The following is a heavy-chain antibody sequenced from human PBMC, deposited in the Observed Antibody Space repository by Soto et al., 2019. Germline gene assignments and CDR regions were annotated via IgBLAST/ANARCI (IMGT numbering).Heavy chain of an antibody. CDR3: ARDQRTFDY. V-gene: IGHV3-7*03. J-gene: IGHJ4*02. CDR1: GFTFSSYR. CDR2: IKQDGSEK. D-gene: IGHD6-25*01. Sequence: EVQLVESGGGLVQPGGSLRLSCAASGFTFSSYRMSWVRQAPGKGLEWVANIKQDGSEKYYVDSVKGRFTISRDNAKNSLYLQMNSLRAEDTAVYYCARDQRTFDYWGQGTLVTVSS.